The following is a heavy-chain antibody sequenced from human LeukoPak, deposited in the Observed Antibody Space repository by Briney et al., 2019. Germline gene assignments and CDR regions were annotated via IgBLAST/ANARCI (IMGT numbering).Heavy chain of an antibody. CDR2: INHSGST. CDR3: ARELDTAMAGGWFDP. CDR1: GGSFSGYY. D-gene: IGHD5-18*01. J-gene: IGHJ5*02. V-gene: IGHV4-34*01. Sequence: SETLSLTCAVYGGSFSGYYWSWIRQPPGKGLEWIGEINHSGSTNYNPSLKSRVTISVDTSKNQFSLKLSSVTAADTAVYYCARELDTAMAGGWFDPWGQGTLVTVSS.